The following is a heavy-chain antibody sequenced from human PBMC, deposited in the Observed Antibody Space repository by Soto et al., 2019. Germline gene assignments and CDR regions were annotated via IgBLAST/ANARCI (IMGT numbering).Heavy chain of an antibody. D-gene: IGHD6-13*01. CDR3: AKEIPPNAAAGTR. V-gene: IGHV3-9*01. Sequence: EVQLVESGGGLVQPGRSLRLSCAASGFTFDDYAMHWVRQAPGKGLEWVSGISWNSGSIGYADSVKGRFTISRDNAKNSLYLQMNSLRAEDTALYYCAKEIPPNAAAGTRWGQGTLFTVSS. CDR1: GFTFDDYA. CDR2: ISWNSGSI. J-gene: IGHJ4*02.